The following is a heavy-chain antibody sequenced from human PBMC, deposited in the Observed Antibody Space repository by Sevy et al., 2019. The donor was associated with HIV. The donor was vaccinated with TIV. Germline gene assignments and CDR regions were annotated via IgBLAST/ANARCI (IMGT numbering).Heavy chain of an antibody. CDR1: GFTFGDYA. V-gene: IGHV3-49*03. Sequence: GGSLRLSCTASGFTFGDYAMSWFRQAPGKGLEWVGFIRSKAYGGTTEYAASAKGRFTIPRDDSKSIAYLQMNSLKTEDTAVYYCTRAFSSSGWRDAFDIWGQGTMVTVSS. CDR2: IRSKAYGGTT. CDR3: TRAFSSSGWRDAFDI. J-gene: IGHJ3*02. D-gene: IGHD6-19*01.